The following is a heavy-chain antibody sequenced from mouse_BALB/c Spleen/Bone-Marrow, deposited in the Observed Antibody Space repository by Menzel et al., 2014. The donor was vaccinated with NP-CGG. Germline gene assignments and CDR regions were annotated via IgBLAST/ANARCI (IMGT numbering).Heavy chain of an antibody. CDR1: GFTFSSYG. Sequence: EVKLQESGGGLVQPGGSLKLSCAASGFTFSSYGMSWVRQTPDKRLELVATINSNGGSTYYPVSVKGRFTISRDNAKNTLYLQMSSLKSEDTAMYYCARDYYGSSDYWGQGTTLTVSS. CDR3: ARDYYGSSDY. D-gene: IGHD1-1*01. J-gene: IGHJ2*01. CDR2: INSNGGST. V-gene: IGHV5-6-3*01.